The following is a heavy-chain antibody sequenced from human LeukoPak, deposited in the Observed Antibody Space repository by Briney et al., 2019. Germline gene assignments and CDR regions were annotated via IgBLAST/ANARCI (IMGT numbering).Heavy chain of an antibody. Sequence: PSETLSLTCTVSNGSISSSSYYWGWIRQPPGEGLEWIGSVYYSGSTDYNPSLKSRVTISVDTSKNQFSLKLRSVTAADTAVYYCARDGAARPGYYMDVWGKGATVTVSS. CDR1: NGSISSSSYY. CDR2: VYYSGST. J-gene: IGHJ6*03. V-gene: IGHV4-39*07. D-gene: IGHD6-6*01. CDR3: ARDGAARPGYYMDV.